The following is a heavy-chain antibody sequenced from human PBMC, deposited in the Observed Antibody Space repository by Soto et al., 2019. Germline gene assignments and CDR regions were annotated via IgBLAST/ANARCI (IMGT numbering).Heavy chain of an antibody. D-gene: IGHD6-13*01. CDR3: ARRSSSWYFDY. CDR1: GSTFSSYA. CDR2: ISGSGGST. V-gene: IGHV3-23*01. J-gene: IGHJ4*02. Sequence: PGGSLRLSCAASGSTFSSYAMSWVRQAPGKGLEWVSVISGSGGSTYYADSVKGRFTISRDNSKNTLYLQMNSLRAEDTAVYYCARRSSSWYFDYWGQGTLVTVSS.